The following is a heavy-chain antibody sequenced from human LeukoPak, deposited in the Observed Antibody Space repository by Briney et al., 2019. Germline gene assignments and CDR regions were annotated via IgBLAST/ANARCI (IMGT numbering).Heavy chain of an antibody. CDR3: ARAPNTYYYDSSGYYYDY. D-gene: IGHD3-22*01. V-gene: IGHV1-3*01. Sequence: ASVKVSCKASGYTFTSYAMHWVRQAPGQRLEWMGWINAVNGNTKYSQKFQGRVTITRDTSASTAYMELSSLRSEDTAVYYCARAPNTYYYDSSGYYYDYWGQGTLVTVSS. J-gene: IGHJ4*02. CDR1: GYTFTSYA. CDR2: INAVNGNT.